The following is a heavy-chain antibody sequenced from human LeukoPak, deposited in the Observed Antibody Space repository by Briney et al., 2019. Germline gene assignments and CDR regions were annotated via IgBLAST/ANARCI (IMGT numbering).Heavy chain of an antibody. V-gene: IGHV3-30-3*01. Sequence: GGSLRLSCAASGFTFSSYAMHWVRQAPGKALEWVAVISYDGSNKYYADSVKGRFTISRDNSKNTLYLQMNSLRAEDTAVYYCARDGSHYYGSGSYFHYWGQGTLVTVSS. D-gene: IGHD3-10*01. CDR3: ARDGSHYYGSGSYFHY. CDR2: ISYDGSNK. J-gene: IGHJ4*02. CDR1: GFTFSSYA.